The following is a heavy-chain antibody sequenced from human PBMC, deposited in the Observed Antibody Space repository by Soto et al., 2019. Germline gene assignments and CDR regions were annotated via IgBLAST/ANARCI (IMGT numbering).Heavy chain of an antibody. J-gene: IGHJ3*02. CDR1: GFTFSSYW. D-gene: IGHD2-15*01. V-gene: IGHV3-74*01. CDR3: ASALGVADAFDI. CDR2: INSDVSST. Sequence: GGSLRLSCAASGFTFSSYWMHWVRQAPGKGLVWVSRINSDVSSTSYADSVKGRFTISRDNAKNTLYLQMNSLRAEDTAVYYCASALGVADAFDIWGQGTMVTVSS.